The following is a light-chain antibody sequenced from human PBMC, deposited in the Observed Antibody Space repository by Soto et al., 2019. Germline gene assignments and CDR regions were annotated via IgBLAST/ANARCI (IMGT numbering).Light chain of an antibody. J-gene: IGKJ1*01. V-gene: IGKV3-20*01. Sequence: EIVLTQSTGTLSLSPGERATLSCRASQSVSSDSLAWYQHKLGQAPRLLIYGASTRATGIPDRFSGSGSGTDFTLTISRLEPEDFAVFYCQQYGSSPQTFGQGTKVDIK. CDR3: QQYGSSPQT. CDR1: QSVSSDS. CDR2: GAS.